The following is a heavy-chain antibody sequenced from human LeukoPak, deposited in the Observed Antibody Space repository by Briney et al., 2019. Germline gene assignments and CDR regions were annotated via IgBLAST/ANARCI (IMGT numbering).Heavy chain of an antibody. Sequence: SETLSLTCTVSGDSINSLDLWSWVRQPPRKGLEWIGEMYLSGTTHSNPSVKSRVTISIDKSKNQFFLNLSSVTAADTAVYYCAGLVGRYSSGLYYYYFDYWGQGTLVTVSS. CDR2: MYLSGTT. CDR3: AGLVGRYSSGLYYYYFDY. CDR1: GDSINSLDL. V-gene: IGHV4-4*02. J-gene: IGHJ4*02. D-gene: IGHD3-22*01.